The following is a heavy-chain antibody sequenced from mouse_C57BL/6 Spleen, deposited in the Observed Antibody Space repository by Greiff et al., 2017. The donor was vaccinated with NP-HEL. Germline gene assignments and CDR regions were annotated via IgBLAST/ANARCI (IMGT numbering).Heavy chain of an antibody. CDR1: GYTFTSYW. CDR2: IDPSDSYT. Sequence: VQLQQPGAELVRPGTSVKLSCKASGYTFTSYWMHWVKQRPGQGLEWIGVIDPSDSYTNYNQKFKGKATLTVDTSSSTAYMQLSSLTSEDSAVYYCARPYYFDYWGKGTTLTVSS. CDR3: ARPYYFDY. V-gene: IGHV1-59*01. J-gene: IGHJ2*01.